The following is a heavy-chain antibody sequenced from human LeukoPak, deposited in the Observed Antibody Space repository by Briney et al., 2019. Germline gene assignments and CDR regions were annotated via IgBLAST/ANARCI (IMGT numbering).Heavy chain of an antibody. J-gene: IGHJ4*02. CDR2: INQDSSEK. CDR3: ARGGTPIAPGDY. Sequence: GGSLRLSCVASGITFRNYWMSWVRQAPGKGLEWVANINQDSSEKYYVDSVKGRFTISRDNAKNSLYLQLNTLRPEDTAVYYCARGGTPIAPGDYWGQGTLVTVSS. V-gene: IGHV3-7*01. D-gene: IGHD3-16*01. CDR1: GITFRNYW.